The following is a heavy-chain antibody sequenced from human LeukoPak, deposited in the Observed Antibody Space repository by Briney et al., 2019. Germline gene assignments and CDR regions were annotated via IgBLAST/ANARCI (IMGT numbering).Heavy chain of an antibody. CDR1: GGSISSYY. V-gene: IGHV4-59*01. CDR3: ARGQLNFDY. D-gene: IGHD6-6*01. J-gene: IGHJ4*02. CDR2: IYYSGGT. Sequence: SETLSLTCTVSGGSISSYYWSWIRQPPGKGLEWIGYIYYSGGTNYNPSLKSRVTISVDTSKNQFSLKLSSVTAADTAVYYCARGQLNFDYWGQGTLVTVSS.